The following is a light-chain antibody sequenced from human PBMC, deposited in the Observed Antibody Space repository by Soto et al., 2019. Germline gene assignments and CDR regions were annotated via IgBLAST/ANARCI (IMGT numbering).Light chain of an antibody. Sequence: DIQMTQSPSSLSASVGDRVTITCRASQGILTYLAWYQQXPGQVPELLIQAASTLQPGVPSRFSGSGSGTDFTLTISRLEPEDFAVYHCQQYDSSPTFGQGTKVDIK. CDR3: QQYDSSPT. CDR2: AAS. J-gene: IGKJ1*01. V-gene: IGKV1-27*01. CDR1: QGILTY.